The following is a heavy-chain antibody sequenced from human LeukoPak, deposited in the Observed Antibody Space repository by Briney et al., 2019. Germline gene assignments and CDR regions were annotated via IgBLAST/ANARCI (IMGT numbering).Heavy chain of an antibody. J-gene: IGHJ5*02. D-gene: IGHD2-2*01. Sequence: GGSLRLSCAASGFTFSSYWMHWVRQAPGKGLEWVSSISSTGTYIYYADSVKGRFTISRDNAKNSLYLQMNSLRAEDTAVYYCARDPSVVPAAVNWFDPWGQGTLVTVSS. CDR2: ISSTGTYI. CDR3: ARDPSVVPAAVNWFDP. V-gene: IGHV3-21*01. CDR1: GFTFSSYW.